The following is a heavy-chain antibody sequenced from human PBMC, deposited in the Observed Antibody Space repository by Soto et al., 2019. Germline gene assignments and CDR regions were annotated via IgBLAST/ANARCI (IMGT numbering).Heavy chain of an antibody. D-gene: IGHD6-19*01. V-gene: IGHV3-23*01. J-gene: IGHJ3*02. CDR1: GFTFSSYA. CDR3: AKTANGWFSAFDI. CDR2: ISGSGGTT. Sequence: EVQLLESGGGLVQPGGSLRLSCAASGFTFSSYAMSWVRQAPGKGLEWVSVISGSGGTTYYADSVKGRFTFSRDNSKNTPDLQMKSLRGEEKAVYYCAKTANGWFSAFDIWGQGTMVTVSS.